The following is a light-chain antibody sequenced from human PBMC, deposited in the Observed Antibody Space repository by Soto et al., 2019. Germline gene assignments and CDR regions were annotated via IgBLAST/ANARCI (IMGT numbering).Light chain of an antibody. CDR2: DVS. CDR1: SSEVGGYNY. V-gene: IGLV2-11*01. Sequence: QSVLTQPRSVSGSPGQSVTISCTGTSSEVGGYNYVSWYQQHPGKAPKLMIYDVSKRPSGVPDRFSGSKSGNTASLTISGLQAEDEVDYYCCSYAGSYTYVFGTGTKVTVL. J-gene: IGLJ1*01. CDR3: CSYAGSYTYV.